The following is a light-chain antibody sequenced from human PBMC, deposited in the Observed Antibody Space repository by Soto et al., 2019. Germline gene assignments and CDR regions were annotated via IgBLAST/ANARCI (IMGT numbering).Light chain of an antibody. Sequence: AIRMTQSPSSFSASTGDRVTITCRASQGISSYLAWYQQKPGKAPKLLIYAASTLQSGVPSRFSASGSGTDFTLTLNSLQPEDFATYYCQQYNSYSFGQGTKVDIK. CDR2: AAS. J-gene: IGKJ1*01. V-gene: IGKV1-8*01. CDR1: QGISSY. CDR3: QQYNSYS.